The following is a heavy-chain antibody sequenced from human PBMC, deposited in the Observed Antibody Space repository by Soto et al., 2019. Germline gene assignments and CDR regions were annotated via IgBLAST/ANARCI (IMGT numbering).Heavy chain of an antibody. CDR3: ARIPPGYCSSTSCYSAGIYYYYGMDV. D-gene: IGHD2-2*01. Sequence: TLSITCTVSGVSISSYYWSLIRQPPGKALEWLALIDWDDDKYYSTSLKTRLTISKDTSKNQVVLTMTNMDPVDTATYYCARIPPGYCSSTSCYSAGIYYYYGMDVWGQGTTVTVSS. CDR1: GVSISSYYW. J-gene: IGHJ6*02. V-gene: IGHV2-70*18. CDR2: IDWDDDK.